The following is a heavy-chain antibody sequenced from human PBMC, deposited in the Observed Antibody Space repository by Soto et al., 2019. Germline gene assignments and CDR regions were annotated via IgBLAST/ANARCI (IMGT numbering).Heavy chain of an antibody. V-gene: IGHV1-69*13. CDR1: GGTFSSYA. J-gene: IGHJ4*02. Sequence: SVKVSCKASGGTFSSYAISWVRQAPGQGLEWMGGIIPIFGTANYAQRFQGRVTITADESTSTAYMELSSLRSEDTAVYYCARSATYSSSSDYWGQGTLVTVSS. CDR3: ARSATYSSSSDY. CDR2: IIPIFGTA. D-gene: IGHD6-6*01.